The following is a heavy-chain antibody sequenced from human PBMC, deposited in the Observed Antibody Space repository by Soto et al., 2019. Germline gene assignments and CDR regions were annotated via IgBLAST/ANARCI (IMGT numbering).Heavy chain of an antibody. Sequence: ELQLVESGGGLTKHGGSLRLSCAASGFTISSYSMNWVRQAPGKGLEWVSSISSSSSYIYYADSVKGRFTISRDNAKNSLYLQMNSLRAEDTAVYYCARVVVVPAAGIDYWGQGTLVTVSS. D-gene: IGHD2-2*01. CDR1: GFTISSYS. CDR2: ISSSSSYI. J-gene: IGHJ4*02. CDR3: ARVVVVPAAGIDY. V-gene: IGHV3-21*01.